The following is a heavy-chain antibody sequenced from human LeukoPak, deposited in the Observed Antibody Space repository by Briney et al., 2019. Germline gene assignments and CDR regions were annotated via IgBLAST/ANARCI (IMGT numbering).Heavy chain of an antibody. CDR2: INPNSGGT. CDR3: ARDLEYSYAID. D-gene: IGHD5-18*01. J-gene: IGHJ4*02. V-gene: IGHV1-2*02. CDR1: GYTFTVYY. Sequence: VASVTVSFTASGYTFTVYYMHWVRQAPGQGRGWMGWINPNSGGTNYAQKFQGRVTMTRDTSISTAYMELSRLRSDDTAVYYCARDLEYSYAIDWGQGTLVTVSS.